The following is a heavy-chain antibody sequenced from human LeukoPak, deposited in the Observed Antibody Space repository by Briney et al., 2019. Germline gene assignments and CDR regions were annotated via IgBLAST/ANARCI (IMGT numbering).Heavy chain of an antibody. V-gene: IGHV3-7*01. CDR1: GLTFSDFY. D-gene: IGHD4-17*01. CDR3: ARDFNRRDLYGDPVG. Sequence: GGSLRLSCAAPGLTFSDFYMSWVRQAPGKGLEWVANIKQEGTEEHYVDSVKGRFTISRDNARNSLCLQMNSLRAEDTAVYYCARDFNRRDLYGDPVGWGQGTLVTVSS. CDR2: IKQEGTEE. J-gene: IGHJ4*02.